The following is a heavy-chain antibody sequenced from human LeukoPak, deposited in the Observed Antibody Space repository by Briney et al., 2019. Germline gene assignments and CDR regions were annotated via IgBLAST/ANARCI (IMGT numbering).Heavy chain of an antibody. D-gene: IGHD3-22*01. CDR1: GFTFSSYW. Sequence: GGSLRLSCAASGFTFSSYWMHWVRQAPGKGLVWVPRINSDGSSTSYADSVKGRFTISRDNAKNTLYLQMNSLRAEDTAVYYCARENLGSAYYYDSSGYPFDYWGQGTLVTVSS. CDR2: INSDGSST. J-gene: IGHJ4*02. CDR3: ARENLGSAYYYDSSGYPFDY. V-gene: IGHV3-74*01.